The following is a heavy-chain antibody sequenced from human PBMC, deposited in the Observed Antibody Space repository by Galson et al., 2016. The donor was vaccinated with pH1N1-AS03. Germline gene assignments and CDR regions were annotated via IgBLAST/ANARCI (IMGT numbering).Heavy chain of an antibody. D-gene: IGHD4-17*01. V-gene: IGHV3-23*01. J-gene: IGHJ4*02. CDR1: GFTFRTYT. Sequence: SLRLSCAASGFTFRTYTMNWVRQAPGKGLEWVSAITSSGSTYYADSVKGRFTISRDNSKNTLYLQMNSLRAEDTAVYYCAKDPIQYGDYVWYFDYWGQGTLVTVSS. CDR2: ITSSGST. CDR3: AKDPIQYGDYVWYFDY.